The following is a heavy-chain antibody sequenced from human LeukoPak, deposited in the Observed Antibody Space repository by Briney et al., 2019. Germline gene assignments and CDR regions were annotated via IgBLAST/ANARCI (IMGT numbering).Heavy chain of an antibody. CDR2: ISSSGSTI. CDR3: ARDRNDILTSYSTDY. Sequence: GGSLRLSCAASGFTFSSYEMNWVRQAPGKGLEWVSYISSSGSTIYYADSVKGRFTISRDNAKNSLYLQMNSLRAEDTAVYYCARDRNDILTSYSTDYWGQGTLVTVSS. CDR1: GFTFSSYE. D-gene: IGHD3-9*01. J-gene: IGHJ4*02. V-gene: IGHV3-48*03.